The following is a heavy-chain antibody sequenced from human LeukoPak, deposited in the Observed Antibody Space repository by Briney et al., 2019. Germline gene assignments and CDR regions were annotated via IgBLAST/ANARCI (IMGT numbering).Heavy chain of an antibody. CDR3: ARGAAARPGNYFDY. D-gene: IGHD6-6*01. J-gene: IGHJ4*02. Sequence: GGSLRLSCAASGFTVSSNYMSWVRQAPGKGLEWVSVIYGGGSTYYADSVKGRFTISRDNSKNTLSLQMNSLKAEDTAVYYCARGAAARPGNYFDYWGQGTLVTVSS. V-gene: IGHV3-66*01. CDR1: GFTVSSNY. CDR2: IYGGGST.